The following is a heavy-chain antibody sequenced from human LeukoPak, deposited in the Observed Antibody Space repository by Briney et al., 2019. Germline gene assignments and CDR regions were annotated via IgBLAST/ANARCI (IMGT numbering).Heavy chain of an antibody. Sequence: PSETLSLTCTVSGGSNSSYQWSWIRQPPGKGLEWIGYIYTSGSTNYNPSLKSRVTISVDTSKNHFSLKLSSVTAADTAVYYCARLGGYSYDLDYWGQGTLVTVSS. D-gene: IGHD5-18*01. CDR3: ARLGGYSYDLDY. CDR2: IYTSGST. J-gene: IGHJ4*02. CDR1: GGSNSSYQ. V-gene: IGHV4-4*09.